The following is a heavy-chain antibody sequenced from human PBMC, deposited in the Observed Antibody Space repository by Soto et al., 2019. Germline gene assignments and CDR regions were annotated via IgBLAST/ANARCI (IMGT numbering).Heavy chain of an antibody. J-gene: IGHJ2*01. CDR3: ATELRGSSGTYWYFDL. Sequence: GASVKVSCKVSGYTLNELSMHWVRQAPGKGLEWMGGFDPEDGETIYAQKFQGRVTMTEDTSTDTAYMELSSLRSEDTAVYYCATELRGSSGTYWYFDLWGRGTLVTVSS. D-gene: IGHD3-22*01. CDR1: GYTLNELS. CDR2: FDPEDGET. V-gene: IGHV1-24*01.